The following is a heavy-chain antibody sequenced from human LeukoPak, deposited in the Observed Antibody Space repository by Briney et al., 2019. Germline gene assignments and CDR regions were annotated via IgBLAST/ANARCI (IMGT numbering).Heavy chain of an antibody. CDR2: IRYDGSNK. V-gene: IGHV3-30*02. J-gene: IGHJ4*02. CDR3: AKEGPGLRFLEWLLIDY. CDR1: GFTFSSYG. D-gene: IGHD3-3*01. Sequence: GGSLRLSCAASGFTFSSYGMHWVRQAPGKGLEWVAFIRYDGSNKYYADSVKGRFTISRDNSKNTLYLQMNSLRAGDTAVYYCAKEGPGLRFLEWLLIDYWGQGTLVTVSS.